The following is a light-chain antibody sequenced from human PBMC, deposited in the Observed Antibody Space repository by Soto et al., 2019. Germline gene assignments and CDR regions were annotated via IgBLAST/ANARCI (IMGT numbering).Light chain of an antibody. CDR1: QDIGRY. J-gene: IGKJ5*01. V-gene: IGKV1-9*01. Sequence: DIQLTQSPSFVSASVGERVSITCRASQDIGRYLAWYQQKPGEAPKLLISAASTLQSGVPSRFTGGGSGTDFTLTVTYLLPEDFATYYCQQLYSSSSFGHGTRLEMK. CDR3: QQLYSSSS. CDR2: AAS.